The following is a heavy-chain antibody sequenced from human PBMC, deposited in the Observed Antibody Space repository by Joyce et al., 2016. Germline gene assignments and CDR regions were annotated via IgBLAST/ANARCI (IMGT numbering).Heavy chain of an antibody. V-gene: IGHV4-34*01. CDR3: ARGYYSNYDDP. D-gene: IGHD4-11*01. Sequence: QVQLQQWGAGLLKPSETLSLNCAVYGGSFSEYYWSWIRQPPGKGLEWIGEIIHSGLTKYDPSLKSRVTMSIDTSKNQVSLKLSSVTAADTAVYYCARGYYSNYDDPWGQGTLVTVSS. CDR1: GGSFSEYY. CDR2: IIHSGLT. J-gene: IGHJ5*02.